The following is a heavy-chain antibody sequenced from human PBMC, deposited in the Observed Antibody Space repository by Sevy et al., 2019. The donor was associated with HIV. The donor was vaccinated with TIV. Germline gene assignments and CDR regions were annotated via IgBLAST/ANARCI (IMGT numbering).Heavy chain of an antibody. J-gene: IGHJ3*02. CDR1: GFTFSKYG. CDR3: AKPGKFSGSYLDAFDI. D-gene: IGHD1-26*01. V-gene: IGHV3-30*18. CDR2: ISYDGGNQ. Sequence: GGSLRLSCAASGFTFSKYGMHWVRQAPGKGLEWVAVISYDGGNQYYADSVKGRFTISKDNFKNTLYLQMNSLRAEDTAIYYCAKPGKFSGSYLDAFDIWGQGTMVTVSS.